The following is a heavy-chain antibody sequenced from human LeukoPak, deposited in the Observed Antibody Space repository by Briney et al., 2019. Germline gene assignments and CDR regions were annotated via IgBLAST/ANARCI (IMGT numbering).Heavy chain of an antibody. Sequence: SETLSLTCAVYGGSFSGYYWSWIRQPPGKGLEWIGEINHSGSTNYNPSLKSRVTISVDTSKNQFSLKLSSVTAADTAVYYCAGGRITMVRGVIVTWGQGTLVTVSS. CDR1: GGSFSGYY. J-gene: IGHJ5*02. V-gene: IGHV4-34*01. CDR2: INHSGST. CDR3: AGGRITMVRGVIVT. D-gene: IGHD3-10*01.